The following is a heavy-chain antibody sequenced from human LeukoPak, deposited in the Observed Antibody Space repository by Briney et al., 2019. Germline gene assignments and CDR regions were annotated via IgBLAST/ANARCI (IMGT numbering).Heavy chain of an antibody. D-gene: IGHD6-13*01. CDR3: ARAHVDSSSWYGSCCWFDP. V-gene: IGHV4-34*01. CDR1: GGSFSGYY. CDR2: INHSGST. Sequence: SETLSLTCAVYGGSFSGYYWSWIRQPPGKGLEWIGEINHSGSTNYNPSLKSRVTISVDTSKNQFSLKLSSVTAADTAVYHCARAHVDSSSWYGSCCWFDPWGQGTLVTVSS. J-gene: IGHJ5*02.